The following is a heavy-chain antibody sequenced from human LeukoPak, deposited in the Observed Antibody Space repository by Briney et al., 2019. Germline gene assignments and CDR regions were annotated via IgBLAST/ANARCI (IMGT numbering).Heavy chain of an antibody. D-gene: IGHD3-22*01. Sequence: GGSLRLSCVVSGFIVSSNYMSWVRQAPGKGLEWVSIIYSSGSTYYADSVKGRFTISRDNSKNTLYLQMNSLRAEDTAVYYCARVEYRSSSGYSVYCFDYWGQGTLVTVSS. V-gene: IGHV3-66*01. CDR2: IYSSGST. J-gene: IGHJ4*02. CDR1: GFIVSSNY. CDR3: ARVEYRSSSGYSVYCFDY.